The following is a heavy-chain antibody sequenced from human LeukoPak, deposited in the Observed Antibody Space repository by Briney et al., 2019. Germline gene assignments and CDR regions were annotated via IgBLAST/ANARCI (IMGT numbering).Heavy chain of an antibody. CDR1: GFTFSTYW. V-gene: IGHV3-7*03. CDR2: INHNGNVN. J-gene: IGHJ6*02. Sequence: GGSLRLSCSASGFTFSTYWMSWARQAPGKGLEWVASINHNGNVNYYVDSVKGRFTISRDNAKNSLYLQMSNLRAEDTAVYFCARGGGLDVWGQGATVTVSS. D-gene: IGHD3-16*01. CDR3: ARGGGLDV.